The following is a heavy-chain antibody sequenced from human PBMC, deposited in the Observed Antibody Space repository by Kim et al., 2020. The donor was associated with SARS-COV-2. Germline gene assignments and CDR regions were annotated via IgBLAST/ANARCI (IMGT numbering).Heavy chain of an antibody. J-gene: IGHJ2*01. CDR2: IYWDDDK. Sequence: SGPTLVNPTQTLTLTCTFSGFSLSTSGVGVGWIRQPPGKALEWLALIYWDDDKRYSPSLKSRLTITKDTSKNQVVLTMTNMDPVDTATYYCAHITPLCTGGVCYGHWYFVLWGRGTLVTVSS. CDR1: GFSLSTSGVG. CDR3: AHITPLCTGGVCYGHWYFVL. V-gene: IGHV2-5*02. D-gene: IGHD2-8*02.